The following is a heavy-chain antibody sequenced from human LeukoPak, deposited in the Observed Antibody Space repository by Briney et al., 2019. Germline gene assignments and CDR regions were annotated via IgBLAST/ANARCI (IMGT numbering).Heavy chain of an antibody. CDR2: VSAYADNT. V-gene: IGHV1-18*01. J-gene: IGHJ3*02. CDR3: ARAIVVVIARPHAFDI. Sequence: ASVKVSCKASGYTFTTYGITWVRQAPGQGLEWMGWVSAYADNTNYVQKFQGRVTMTTDTSTSTAYMELRSLRSDDTAVYYCARAIVVVIARPHAFDIWGQGTMVTVSS. D-gene: IGHD2-21*01. CDR1: GYTFTTYG.